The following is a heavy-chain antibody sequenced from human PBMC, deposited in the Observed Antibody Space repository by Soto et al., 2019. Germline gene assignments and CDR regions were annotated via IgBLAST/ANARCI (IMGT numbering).Heavy chain of an antibody. Sequence: PGGSLRHSCAASGCNFYNYAMSWVRQAPGKGLEWVSTISGTGATTYYADSVKGRFTISRDNSKDTLYLQMNSLTAEDTAVYFWAKDLYGDFDFWGQGTLGTGSS. CDR1: GCNFYNYA. D-gene: IGHD4-17*01. CDR2: ISGTGATT. CDR3: AKDLYGDFDF. J-gene: IGHJ4*01. V-gene: IGHV3-23*01.